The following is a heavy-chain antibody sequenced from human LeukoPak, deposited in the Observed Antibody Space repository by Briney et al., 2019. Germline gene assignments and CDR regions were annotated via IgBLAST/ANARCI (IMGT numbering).Heavy chain of an antibody. CDR3: ARFYYYDSSGTHSFYYFDY. Sequence: SETLSLTCTVSGGSISSYYWSWIRQPPGKGLEWIGYIYYSGSTNYNPSLKSRVTISVDTSKNQFSLKLSSVTAADTAVYYCARFYYYDSSGTHSFYYFDYWGQGTLVTVSS. CDR2: IYYSGST. CDR1: GGSISSYY. J-gene: IGHJ4*02. V-gene: IGHV4-59*12. D-gene: IGHD3-22*01.